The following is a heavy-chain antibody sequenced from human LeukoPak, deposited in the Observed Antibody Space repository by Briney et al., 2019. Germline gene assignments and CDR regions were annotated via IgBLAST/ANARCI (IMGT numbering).Heavy chain of an antibody. CDR2: IYYSGST. CDR3: ARMAAAGTWNFDY. CDR1: GGSISSGGYY. D-gene: IGHD6-13*01. Sequence: SETLSLTCTVSGGSISSGGYYWSWIRQHPGKGPEWIGYIYYSGSTYYNPSLKSRVTISVDTSKNQFSLKLSSVTAADTAVYYCARMAAAGTWNFDYWGQGTLVTVSS. J-gene: IGHJ4*02. V-gene: IGHV4-31*03.